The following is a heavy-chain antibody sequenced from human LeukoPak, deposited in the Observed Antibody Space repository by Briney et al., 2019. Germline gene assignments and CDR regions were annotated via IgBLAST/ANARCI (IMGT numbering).Heavy chain of an antibody. CDR3: ARGHRAWSY. CDR1: GFTFSSYG. J-gene: IGHJ4*02. Sequence: PGGSLRLSCAASGFTFSSYGMHWVRQAPGKGLEWVALIWYGGSNKYYADSVKGRFTISRDNSKNTLYLQMNSLRAEDTAVYYCARGHRAWSYWGQGTLVTVSS. CDR2: IWYGGSNK. D-gene: IGHD3-3*01. V-gene: IGHV3-33*08.